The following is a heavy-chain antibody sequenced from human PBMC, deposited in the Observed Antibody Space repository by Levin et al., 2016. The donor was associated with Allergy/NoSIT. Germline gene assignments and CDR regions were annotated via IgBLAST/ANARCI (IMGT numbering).Heavy chain of an antibody. CDR2: IIPIFTTA. CDR1: GGTFSSYS. V-gene: IGHV1-69*01. J-gene: IGHJ5*02. CDR3: AREYCSGASCYSGNWFDP. Sequence: VKVSCKVSGGTFSSYSITWVRQAPGQGLEWMGGIIPIFTTANYAQKFQGRITISADQSTSTAYMELSSLKSEDTALYYCAREYCSGASCYSGNWFDPWGQGTLVTVTS. D-gene: IGHD2-2*01.